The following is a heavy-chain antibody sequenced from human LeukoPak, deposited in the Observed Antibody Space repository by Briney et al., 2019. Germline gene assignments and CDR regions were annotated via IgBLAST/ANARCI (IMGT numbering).Heavy chain of an antibody. J-gene: IGHJ4*02. CDR2: ISSSSSYI. V-gene: IGHV3-21*04. D-gene: IGHD1-26*01. Sequence: GGSLRLSCAASGFTFSSYSMNWVRQAPGKGLEWVSSISSSSSYIYYADSVKGRFTISRDNAKNSLYLQMNSLRAEDTAVYYCAKPTIVGATTRGNYWGQGTLVTVSS. CDR1: GFTFSSYS. CDR3: AKPTIVGATTRGNY.